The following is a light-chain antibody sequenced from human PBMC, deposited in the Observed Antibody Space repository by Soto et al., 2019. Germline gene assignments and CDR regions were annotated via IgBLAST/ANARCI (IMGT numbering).Light chain of an antibody. CDR2: DAT. CDR1: QSISRW. J-gene: IGKJ1*01. CDR3: QQYSSYWT. V-gene: IGKV1-5*01. Sequence: DIQMTQSPSTLSASVGDRVTITCRASQSISRWFAWYQQKPGKAPKLLIHDATSLESGVPSRLSGSGSGTEFTLTISSLQPDDFATYYCQQYSSYWTFAQGTKVDIK.